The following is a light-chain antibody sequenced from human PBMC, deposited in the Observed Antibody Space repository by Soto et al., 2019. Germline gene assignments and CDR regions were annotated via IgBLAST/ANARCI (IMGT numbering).Light chain of an antibody. Sequence: PGERVTLSCRASQSVSSSYLTRFQQKPGQAPRLLIYGASTRATGIPARFSGSGSGTDFTLTISSLQPEDFAVYYCQQDHSLPSTFGQGAKLEIK. CDR2: GAS. V-gene: IGKV3D-7*01. J-gene: IGKJ2*01. CDR1: QSVSSSY. CDR3: QQDHSLPST.